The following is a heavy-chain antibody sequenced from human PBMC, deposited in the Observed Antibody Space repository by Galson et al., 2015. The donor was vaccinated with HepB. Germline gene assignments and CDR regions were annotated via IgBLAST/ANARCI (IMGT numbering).Heavy chain of an antibody. CDR3: TKDLTGIGGLERRRESTKFAFDI. D-gene: IGHD1-1*01. CDR1: GFNFADYA. CDR2: ITWNSGII. Sequence: SLRLSCAASGFNFADYAIHWVRQAPGRGLEWVSGITWNSGIIAYADSVKGRFTISRDNAKNSLYLQMNSLRAEDTALYYCTKDLTGIGGLERRRESTKFAFDIWGQGTRVTVSS. V-gene: IGHV3-9*01. J-gene: IGHJ3*02.